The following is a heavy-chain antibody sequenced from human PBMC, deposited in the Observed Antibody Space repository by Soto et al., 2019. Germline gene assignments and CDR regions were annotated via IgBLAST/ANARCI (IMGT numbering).Heavy chain of an antibody. V-gene: IGHV1-69*13. Sequence: ASVKVSCKASGGTFSSYAISWVRQAPGQGLEWMGGIIPIFGTANYAQKFQGRVTITADESTSTAYMELSSLRSEDTAVYYCARDRAVAVPFLCGMDVWAQGITVTVSS. CDR1: GGTFSSYA. J-gene: IGHJ6*02. CDR2: IIPIFGTA. CDR3: ARDRAVAVPFLCGMDV. D-gene: IGHD6-19*01.